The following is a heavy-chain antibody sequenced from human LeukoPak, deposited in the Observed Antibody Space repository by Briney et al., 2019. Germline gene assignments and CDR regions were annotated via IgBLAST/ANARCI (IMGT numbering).Heavy chain of an antibody. J-gene: IGHJ4*02. Sequence: ASVKVSCKASGYTFTSYYMHWVRQAPGQGLEWMGIINPSGGSTSYAQKFQGRVTMTRDTSTSTVYMEVSSLRSEDTAVYYCARGVPCSSTSCYDYFDYWGQGTLVTVSS. CDR3: ARGVPCSSTSCYDYFDY. D-gene: IGHD2-2*01. CDR1: GYTFTSYY. V-gene: IGHV1-46*01. CDR2: INPSGGST.